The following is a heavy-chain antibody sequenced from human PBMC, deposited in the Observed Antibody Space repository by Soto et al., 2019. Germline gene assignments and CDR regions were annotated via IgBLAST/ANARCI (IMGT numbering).Heavy chain of an antibody. D-gene: IGHD3-10*01. Sequence: ASVKVSCKASGGTFGSYAISWVRQSPGQGLEWMGGIIIIFGTANYAQKFQGRVTITADESTSTAYMELSSLRSEDTAVYYCARVPTPFTMVRGVNPGSYFDYWGQGTLVTVSS. V-gene: IGHV1-69*13. CDR1: GGTFGSYA. CDR2: IIIIFGTA. J-gene: IGHJ4*02. CDR3: ARVPTPFTMVRGVNPGSYFDY.